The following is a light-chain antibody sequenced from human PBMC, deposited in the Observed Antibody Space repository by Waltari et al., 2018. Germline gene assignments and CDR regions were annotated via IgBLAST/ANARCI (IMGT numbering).Light chain of an antibody. Sequence: DIQMTQFPSSVSASVGDRVTITCRASQDISSWLAWYQQKPGKAPKLLIYGASNLQSGVPSRLSGSGSGSDFTLTITNLQPEDFAIYYCQQAISFPPTFGPGTKVDIK. CDR1: QDISSW. V-gene: IGKV1-12*01. CDR3: QQAISFPPT. CDR2: GAS. J-gene: IGKJ3*01.